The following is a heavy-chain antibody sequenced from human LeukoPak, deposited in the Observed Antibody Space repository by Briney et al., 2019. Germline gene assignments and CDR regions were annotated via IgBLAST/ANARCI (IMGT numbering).Heavy chain of an antibody. CDR1: GGTFSSYA. V-gene: IGHV1-69*05. Sequence: AASVKVSCKASGGTFSSYAISWVRQAPGQGLEWMGRIIPIFGTANYAQKFQGRVTITTDESTSTAYMELSSLRSEDTAVYYCARGNYYDFWSGYTLDYWGQGTLVTVSS. J-gene: IGHJ4*02. CDR3: ARGNYYDFWSGYTLDY. CDR2: IIPIFGTA. D-gene: IGHD3-3*01.